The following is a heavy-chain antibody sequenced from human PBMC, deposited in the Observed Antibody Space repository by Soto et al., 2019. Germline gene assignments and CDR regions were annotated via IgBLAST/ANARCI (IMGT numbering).Heavy chain of an antibody. D-gene: IGHD2-8*01. V-gene: IGHV3-33*08. CDR2: IWYDGSNK. CDR1: GFTFSSYG. CDR3: ARDPLNDCTNDVCYAFDI. Sequence: GGSLRLSCAASGFTFSSYGMHWVRQAPGKGLEWVAVIWYDGSNKYYADSVKGRFTISRDNSKNTLYLQMNSLRAEDTTVYYCARDPLNDCTNDVCYAFDIWGQGTMVTVSS. J-gene: IGHJ3*02.